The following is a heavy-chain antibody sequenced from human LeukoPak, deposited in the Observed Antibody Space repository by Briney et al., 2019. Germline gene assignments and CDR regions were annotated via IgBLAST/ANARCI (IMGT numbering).Heavy chain of an antibody. CDR3: ARFSGPGMQHYYYYMDV. CDR1: GFSVSMKY. J-gene: IGHJ6*03. D-gene: IGHD3-10*01. V-gene: IGHV3-53*01. CDR2: IFSGGTT. Sequence: PGGSLRLSCAASGFSVSMKYMTWVRQAPGKGVEWVSVIFSGGTTYYADSVKGRFTVSRDNSKNMMYLQMNSLRAEDAAVYYCARFSGPGMQHYYYYMDVWGTGTTVTVSS.